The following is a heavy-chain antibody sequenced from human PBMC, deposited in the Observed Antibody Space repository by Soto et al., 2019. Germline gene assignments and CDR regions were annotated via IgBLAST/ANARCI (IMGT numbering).Heavy chain of an antibody. Sequence: QVQLVQSGAEVKKPGASVKVSCKASGYTFTSYGISXXXXXXGQGLEWMGWISAYNGNTKYAQKLQGRVTMTTDTSXXXAXXXLXXXRXXDTAVYYCAXXPNYFDYWGQGTLVTVSS. V-gene: IGHV1-18*01. CDR2: ISAYNGNT. J-gene: IGHJ4*02. CDR1: GYTFTSYG. CDR3: AXXPNYFDY.